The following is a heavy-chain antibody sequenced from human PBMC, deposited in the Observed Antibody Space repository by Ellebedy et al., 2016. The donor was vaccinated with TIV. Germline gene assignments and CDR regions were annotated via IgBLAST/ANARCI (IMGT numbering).Heavy chain of an antibody. V-gene: IGHV4-59*01. CDR1: GGSFSGYY. D-gene: IGHD6-13*01. J-gene: IGHJ6*02. CDR2: IYYSGSA. Sequence: GSLRLSXAVYGGSFSGYYWSWIQQPPGKGLECIGYIYYSGSANYNPSLKSRVTISVDTSKNQFSLKLSSVTAADTAVYYCAKEKVTGYSSSWYPYYYYGMDVWGQGTTVTVSS. CDR3: AKEKVTGYSSSWYPYYYYGMDV.